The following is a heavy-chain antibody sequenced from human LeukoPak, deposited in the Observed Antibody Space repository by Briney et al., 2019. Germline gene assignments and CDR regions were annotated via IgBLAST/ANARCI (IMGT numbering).Heavy chain of an antibody. V-gene: IGHV4-39*01. J-gene: IGHJ5*02. Sequence: PSETLSLTCTVSGGSISSSSYYWGWIRQPPGKGLEWIGEINHSGSTNYNPSLKSRVTISVDTSKNQFSLKLSSVTAADTAVYYCARQKSSGWSRKGWFDPWGQGTLVTVSS. CDR2: INHSGST. CDR1: GGSISSSSYY. CDR3: ARQKSSGWSRKGWFDP. D-gene: IGHD6-19*01.